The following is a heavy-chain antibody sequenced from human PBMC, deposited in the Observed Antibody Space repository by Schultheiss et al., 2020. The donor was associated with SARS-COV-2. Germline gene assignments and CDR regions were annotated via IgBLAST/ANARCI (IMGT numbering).Heavy chain of an antibody. D-gene: IGHD1-14*01. CDR2: INHSGST. V-gene: IGHV4-34*01. CDR1: GGSFSGYY. Sequence: SETLSLTCAVYGGSFSGYYWSWIRQPPGKGLEWIGEINHSGSTNYNPSLKSRVTISVDTSKNQFSLKLSSVTAADTAVYYCARATNRGQVFIRDWGQGTLVTVSS. J-gene: IGHJ4*02. CDR3: ARATNRGQVFIRD.